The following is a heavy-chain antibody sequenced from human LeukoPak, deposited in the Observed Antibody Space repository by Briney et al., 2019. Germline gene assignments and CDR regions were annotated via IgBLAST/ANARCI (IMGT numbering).Heavy chain of an antibody. D-gene: IGHD6-13*01. V-gene: IGHV3-20*04. J-gene: IGHJ4*02. CDR2: INWNGGST. Sequence: GGSLRLSCAASGFTFDDSGMSWVRQAPGKGLEWVSGINWNGGSTGYADSVKGRFTISRDNAKNSLYLQMNSLRAEDTAVYYCARGGIAAAGLFDYWGQGTLVTVSS. CDR3: ARGGIAAAGLFDY. CDR1: GFTFDDSG.